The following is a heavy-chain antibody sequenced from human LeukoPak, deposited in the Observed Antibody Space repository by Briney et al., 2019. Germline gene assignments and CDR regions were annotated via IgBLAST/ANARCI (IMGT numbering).Heavy chain of an antibody. J-gene: IGHJ4*02. CDR3: ASSSDWPYYFHY. D-gene: IGHD6-19*01. CDR1: GFTFSSYA. Sequence: GGSLRLSCAASGFTFSSYAMHWVRQAPGKGLEWVAVISYDGSNKYYADSVKGRFTISRDNSKNTLYLQMNNLRAEDAAVYYCASSSDWPYYFHYWGQGTLVTVSS. V-gene: IGHV3-30-3*01. CDR2: ISYDGSNK.